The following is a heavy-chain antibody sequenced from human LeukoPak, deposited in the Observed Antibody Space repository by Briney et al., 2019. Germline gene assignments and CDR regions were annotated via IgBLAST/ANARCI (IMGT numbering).Heavy chain of an antibody. Sequence: GGSLRLSCAASGFTFSDYYMSWIRQAPGKGLEWVSYISSSGSNIYYADSVKGRFTISRDNAKNTLYLQMNSLRAEDTAVYYCARDGLLGYFDYWGQGTLVTVSS. CDR2: ISSSGSNI. CDR1: GFTFSDYY. CDR3: ARDGLLGYFDY. J-gene: IGHJ4*02. V-gene: IGHV3-11*04.